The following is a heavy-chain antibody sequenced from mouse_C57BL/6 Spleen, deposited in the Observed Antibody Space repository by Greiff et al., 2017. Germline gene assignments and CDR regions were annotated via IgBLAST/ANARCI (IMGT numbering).Heavy chain of an antibody. D-gene: IGHD2-2*01. Sequence: QVQLQQPGAELVMPGASVKLSCKASGYTFTSYWMHWVKQRPGQGLEWIGEIDPSDSYTNYNQKFKGKSTLTVDKSSSTAYMQLSSLTSEDSAVYYGARGRSNMVTTGFAYWGQGTLVTVAA. V-gene: IGHV1-69*01. CDR2: IDPSDSYT. J-gene: IGHJ3*01. CDR1: GYTFTSYW. CDR3: ARGRSNMVTTGFAY.